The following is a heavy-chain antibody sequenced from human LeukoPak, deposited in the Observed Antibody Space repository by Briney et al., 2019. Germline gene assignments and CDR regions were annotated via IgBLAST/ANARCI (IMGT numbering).Heavy chain of an antibody. J-gene: IGHJ4*02. CDR2: INPNSGGT. Sequence: ASVKVSCKASGYTFTGYYMHWVRQAPGQGLEWMGWINPNSGGTNYAQKFQGRVTMTRDTSISTAYMELSRLRSDDTAVYYCARQASEWELQNSDYWGQGTLVTVSS. CDR1: GYTFTGYY. V-gene: IGHV1-2*02. CDR3: ARQASEWELQNSDY. D-gene: IGHD1-26*01.